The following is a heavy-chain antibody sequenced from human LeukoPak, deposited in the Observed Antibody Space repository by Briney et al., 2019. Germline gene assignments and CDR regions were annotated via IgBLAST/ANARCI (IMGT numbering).Heavy chain of an antibody. CDR3: ARDRLDSSGLRMDV. J-gene: IGHJ6*04. CDR1: GYSLSSGYY. Sequence: SETLSLTCTLSGYSLSSGYYWGLIRPPPRKGMEWIGSIYHSGSTYYNPSLKSRVTISVDTSKNQFSLKLSSVTDADTAVYYCARDRLDSSGLRMDVWGKGTTVTISS. V-gene: IGHV4-38-2*02. CDR2: IYHSGST. D-gene: IGHD3-22*01.